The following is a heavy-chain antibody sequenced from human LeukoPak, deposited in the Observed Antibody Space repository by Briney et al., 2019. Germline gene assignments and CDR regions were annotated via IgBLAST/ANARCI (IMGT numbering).Heavy chain of an antibody. D-gene: IGHD6-6*01. V-gene: IGHV3-30*04. CDR3: AKSAARLFSDYYYYMDV. Sequence: PGGSLRLSCAASGFTFSSYAMHWVRQAPGKGLEWVAVISYDGSNKYYADSVKGRFTISRDNNKNSLYLQMNSLRSDDTALYYCAKSAARLFSDYYYYMDVWGKGTTVTVSS. CDR2: ISYDGSNK. CDR1: GFTFSSYA. J-gene: IGHJ6*03.